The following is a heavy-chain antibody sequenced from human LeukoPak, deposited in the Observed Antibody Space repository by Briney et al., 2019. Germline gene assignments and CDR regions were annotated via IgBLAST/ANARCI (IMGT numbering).Heavy chain of an antibody. CDR1: GYTFTGYY. J-gene: IGHJ6*03. CDR3: ARAKELVYYYYYYMDV. CDR2: ISYDGSNK. D-gene: IGHD1-7*01. Sequence: SCKASGYTFTGYYMHWVRQAPGKGLEWVAVISYDGSNKYYADSVKGRFTISRDNSKNTLYLQMNSLRAEDTAVYYCARAKELVYYYYYYMDVWGKGTTVTVSS. V-gene: IGHV3-30*04.